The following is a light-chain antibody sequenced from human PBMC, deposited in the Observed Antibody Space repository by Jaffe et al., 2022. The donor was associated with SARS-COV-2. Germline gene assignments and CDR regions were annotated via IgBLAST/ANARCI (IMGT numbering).Light chain of an antibody. CDR2: GAS. V-gene: IGKV1-39*01. J-gene: IGKJ2*01. CDR1: QSINTY. CDR3: QQSVSSPYT. Sequence: DIQMTQSPSSLSASVGDRVTITCRASQSINTYLNWYQQKPGKAPNLLIYGASTLQSGVPSRFSGSGSGTDFTLTINSLQPADFSTYYCQQSVSSPYTFGQGTKLEIK.